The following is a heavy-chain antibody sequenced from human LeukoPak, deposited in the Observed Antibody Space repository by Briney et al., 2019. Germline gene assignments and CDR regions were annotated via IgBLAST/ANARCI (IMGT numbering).Heavy chain of an antibody. D-gene: IGHD6-19*01. CDR1: GFTFSRYS. Sequence: GGSLRLSCAASGFTFSRYSMNWVRQAPGKGLEWVSYISSSSSTIYYADSVKGRFTISRDNAKNTLYLQMNSLRAEDTAVYYCARHSSGWYDGAFDIWGQGTMVTVSS. CDR2: ISSSSSTI. J-gene: IGHJ3*02. V-gene: IGHV3-48*01. CDR3: ARHSSGWYDGAFDI.